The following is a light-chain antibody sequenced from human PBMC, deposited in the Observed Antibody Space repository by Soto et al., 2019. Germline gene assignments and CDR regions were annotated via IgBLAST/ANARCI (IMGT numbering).Light chain of an antibody. J-gene: IGLJ7*01. V-gene: IGLV2-14*01. CDR1: SSDVGGYNY. Sequence: QSALTQPASVSGSPGQSITISCTGTSSDVGGYNYVSWYQQHPGKAPKVMIYEVSHRPSGVSDRFSGSKSGNTASLTISGLQAEDEADYYCSSYTTSNTLVVFGGGTQLTVL. CDR3: SSYTTSNTLVV. CDR2: EVS.